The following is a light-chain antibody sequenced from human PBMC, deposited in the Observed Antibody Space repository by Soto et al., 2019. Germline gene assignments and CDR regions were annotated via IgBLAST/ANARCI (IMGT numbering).Light chain of an antibody. J-gene: IGKJ1*01. CDR2: KAS. CDR1: QSFSDY. V-gene: IGKV1-5*03. Sequence: PRSRSKLSTSVGARVTNTWRASQSFSDYLAWYQQKPGRAPELLIYKASYLQSGVPSRFIFSGSGTEFTLTSGILQPDDFATHYWQQYNKLVWAIGEGTKVDIK. CDR3: QQYNKLVWA.